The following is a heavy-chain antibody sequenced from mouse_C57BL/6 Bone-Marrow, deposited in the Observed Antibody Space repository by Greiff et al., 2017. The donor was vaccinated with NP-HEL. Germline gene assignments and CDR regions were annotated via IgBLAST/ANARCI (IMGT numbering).Heavy chain of an antibody. CDR1: GFTFSDYY. J-gene: IGHJ1*03. V-gene: IGHV5-12*01. Sequence: EVKVVESGGGLVQPGGSLKLSCAASGFTFSDYYMYWVRQTPEKRLEWVAYISNGGGSTYYPDTVKGRFTISRDNAKNTLYLQMSRLKSEDTAMYYCARNFDVWGTGTTVTVSS. CDR2: ISNGGGST. CDR3: ARNFDV.